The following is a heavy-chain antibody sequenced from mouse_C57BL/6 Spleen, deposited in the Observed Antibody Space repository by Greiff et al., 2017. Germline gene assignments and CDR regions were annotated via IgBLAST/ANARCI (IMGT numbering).Heavy chain of an antibody. CDR2: IDPETGGT. CDR3: TSLTGWFAY. Sequence: LVESGAELVRPGASVTLSCKASGYTFTDYEMHWVKQTPVHGLEWIGAIDPETGGTAYNQKFKGKAILTADKSSSTAYMELRSLTSEDAAVYYCTSLTGWFAYWGQGTLVTVSA. J-gene: IGHJ3*01. CDR1: GYTFTDYE. D-gene: IGHD4-1*01. V-gene: IGHV1-15*01.